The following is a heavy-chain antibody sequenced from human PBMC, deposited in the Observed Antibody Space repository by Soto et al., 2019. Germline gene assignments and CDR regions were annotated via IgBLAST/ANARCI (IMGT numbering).Heavy chain of an antibody. CDR3: ARERRYYDFWNPQYYYYGMDF. V-gene: IGHV4-31*03. Sequence: PSETLSLTCTVSGGSISSGGYYWSWIRQHPGKGLEWIGYIYYSGSTYYNPSLKSRVTISVDTSKNQFSLKLSSVTAADTAVYYCARERRYYDFWNPQYYYYGMDFSGQGTTVTVSS. D-gene: IGHD3-3*01. CDR2: IYYSGST. CDR1: GGSISSGGYY. J-gene: IGHJ6*02.